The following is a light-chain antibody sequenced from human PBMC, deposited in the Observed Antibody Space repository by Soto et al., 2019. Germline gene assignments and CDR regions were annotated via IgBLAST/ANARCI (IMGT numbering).Light chain of an antibody. J-gene: IGLJ2*01. CDR2: EVS. V-gene: IGLV2-14*01. CDR1: STDVGPYNY. Sequence: QSVLTQPASVSGSPGQSITISCTGTSTDVGPYNYVSWYQQHPGKAPKVMIYEVSNRPSGVSNRFSGSKSGNAASLTISGLEAEDEAYYYCSACTTSSTVVFGGGTKLTVL. CDR3: SACTTSSTVV.